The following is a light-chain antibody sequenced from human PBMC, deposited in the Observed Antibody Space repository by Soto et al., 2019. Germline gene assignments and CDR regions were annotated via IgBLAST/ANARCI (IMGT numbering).Light chain of an antibody. CDR1: QSIGLA. CDR3: QQRTDRPPWT. V-gene: IGKV3-11*01. CDR2: DAS. J-gene: IGKJ1*01. Sequence: LTKSPATLSLSPGERATLSCRASQSIGLAIAWYQHKPGQAPRLLIFDASQRATGIPARFRSSRSGTDFTPSISSLEPEDFAVYYCQQRTDRPPWTFGQGTKVDIK.